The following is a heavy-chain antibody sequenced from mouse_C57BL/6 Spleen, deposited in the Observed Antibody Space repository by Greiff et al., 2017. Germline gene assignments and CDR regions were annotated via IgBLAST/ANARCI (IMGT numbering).Heavy chain of an antibody. V-gene: IGHV1-82*01. D-gene: IGHD1-1*01. Sequence: VQLQQSGPELVKPGASVKISCKASGYAFSSSWMNWVKQRPGKGLEWIGRIYPGDGDTNYNGKFKGKATLTADKSSSTAYLQLSSLTSEDSAVYFCARDRDGGYFDVWGTGTTVTVSS. CDR3: ARDRDGGYFDV. J-gene: IGHJ1*03. CDR2: IYPGDGDT. CDR1: GYAFSSSW.